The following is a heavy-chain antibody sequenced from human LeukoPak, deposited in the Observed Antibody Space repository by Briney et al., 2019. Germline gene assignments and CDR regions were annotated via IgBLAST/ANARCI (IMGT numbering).Heavy chain of an antibody. CDR3: ARDAGDRGGFDY. CDR1: GFTVSSNY. J-gene: IGHJ4*02. CDR2: IYSGGST. D-gene: IGHD7-27*01. Sequence: RGSPRLSCAASGFTVSSNYMSWVRQAPGKGLEWVSVIYSGGSTCYADSVKGRFTISRDNSKNTLYLQMNSLRAEDTAVYYCARDAGDRGGFDYWGQGTLFTVSS. V-gene: IGHV3-66*01.